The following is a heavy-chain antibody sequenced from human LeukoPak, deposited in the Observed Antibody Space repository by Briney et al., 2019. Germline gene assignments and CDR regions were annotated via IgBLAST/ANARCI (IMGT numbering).Heavy chain of an antibody. D-gene: IGHD6-19*01. CDR1: GYTFTSYY. Sequence: GASVKVSCKASGYTFTSYYMHWVRQAPGQGLEWMGWISADNGFTASAQNLQGRVTMTTDTSTNTAYMELRSLRSDDTAVYYCANLAGVVAGLDPWGQGTLVTVSS. V-gene: IGHV1-18*04. J-gene: IGHJ5*02. CDR3: ANLAGVVAGLDP. CDR2: ISADNGFT.